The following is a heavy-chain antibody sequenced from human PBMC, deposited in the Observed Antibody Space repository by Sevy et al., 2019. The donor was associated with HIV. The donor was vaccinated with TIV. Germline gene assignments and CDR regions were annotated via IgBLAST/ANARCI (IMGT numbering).Heavy chain of an antibody. CDR1: RFTFSTYW. CDR2: IKQDGGEK. D-gene: IGHD3-22*01. J-gene: IGHJ6*02. Sequence: GSLKLSCVVSRFTFSTYWMSWVRQAPGKGLEWVANIKQDGGEKYHLESVKGRLTISREKAKNSLYLQMNSLRAEDSAVYFCARVSSIYYDRGYYYAMDVWGQGTTVTVSS. V-gene: IGHV3-7*01. CDR3: ARVSSIYYDRGYYYAMDV.